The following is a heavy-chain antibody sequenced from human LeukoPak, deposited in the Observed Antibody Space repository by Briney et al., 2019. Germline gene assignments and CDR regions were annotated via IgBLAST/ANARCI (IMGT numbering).Heavy chain of an antibody. CDR3: ATFRFLGT. CDR1: GFTFSSYA. J-gene: IGHJ3*01. Sequence: GGSLRLSCAASGFTFSSYAMHWVRQAPGKGLEWVAVISYDGSNKYYADSVKGRFTISRDNAKNSLYLQMNSLRAEDTAVYYCATFRFLGTWGQGTMVTVSP. D-gene: IGHD3-3*01. V-gene: IGHV3-30*04. CDR2: ISYDGSNK.